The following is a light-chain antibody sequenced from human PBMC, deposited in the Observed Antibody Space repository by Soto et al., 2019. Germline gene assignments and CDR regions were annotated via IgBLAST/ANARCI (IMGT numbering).Light chain of an antibody. V-gene: IGKV3-20*01. CDR2: DAS. J-gene: IGKJ4*01. CDR3: HQYAVSPLT. Sequence: EIVLTQSPGTLSLSPGESATLSCRASQSVGRNYLAWFQHKPDQAPRLLIYDASNRATGVPDRFSGSGSGTDFTLSVTRLAPEDFAVYYCHQYAVSPLTFGGGTTVEIK. CDR1: QSVGRNY.